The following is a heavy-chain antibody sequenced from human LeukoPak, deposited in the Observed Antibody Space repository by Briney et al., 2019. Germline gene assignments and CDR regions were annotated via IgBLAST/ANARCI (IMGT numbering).Heavy chain of an antibody. Sequence: SETLSLTCTVSGYSISSGYYWGWIRQPPGKGLEWIGSIYHSGSTYYNPSLKSRVTISVDTSKNQFSLKLSSVTAADTAVYYCARALTGSSGWAFDYWGQGTLVTVSS. CDR2: IYHSGST. J-gene: IGHJ4*02. D-gene: IGHD6-19*01. CDR1: GYSISSGYY. V-gene: IGHV4-38-2*02. CDR3: ARALTGSSGWAFDY.